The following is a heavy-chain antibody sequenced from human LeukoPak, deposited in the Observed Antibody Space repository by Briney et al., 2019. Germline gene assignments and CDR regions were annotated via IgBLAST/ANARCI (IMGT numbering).Heavy chain of an antibody. CDR1: GGSISSSSYY. V-gene: IGHV4-39*01. J-gene: IGHJ5*02. Sequence: SETLSLTCTVSGGSISSSSYYWGWIRQPPGKGLEWIGSIYYSGSTYYNPSLKSRVTISVDTSKNQFSLKLSSVTAADTAVYYCARHFPPDRVGAKGEQGFDPWGQGTLVTVSS. CDR3: ARHFPPDRVGAKGEQGFDP. CDR2: IYYSGST. D-gene: IGHD1-26*01.